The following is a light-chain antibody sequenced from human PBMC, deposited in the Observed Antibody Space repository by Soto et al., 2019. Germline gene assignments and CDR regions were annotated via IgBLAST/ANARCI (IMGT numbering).Light chain of an antibody. CDR1: QSISSY. V-gene: IGKV1-39*01. CDR3: QQSYSTPYT. Sequence: DIQMPQSPSSLSASVGDRVTITCRASQSISSYLNWYQQNPGKAPKLLIYAAYSLQSGVPSRFSGSGSGTDFTLTISSLHPEDLATYYCQQSYSTPYTFGQGTKLEIK. J-gene: IGKJ2*01. CDR2: AAY.